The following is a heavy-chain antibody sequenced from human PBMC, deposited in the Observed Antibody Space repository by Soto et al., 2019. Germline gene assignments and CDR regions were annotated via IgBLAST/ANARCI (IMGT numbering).Heavy chain of an antibody. D-gene: IGHD1-26*01. Sequence: PLRVSSAVSGFNINGFSGNRVSQTTGKGLEWVSYISSSSSTIYYADSVLGRFTISRDNARNSLYLQMNSLRDEDTAVYYCAKAGPGKRFNYFDPWGQGTLVTVSS. CDR1: GFNINGFS. V-gene: IGHV3-48*02. CDR2: ISSSSSTI. CDR3: AKAGPGKRFNYFDP. J-gene: IGHJ5*02.